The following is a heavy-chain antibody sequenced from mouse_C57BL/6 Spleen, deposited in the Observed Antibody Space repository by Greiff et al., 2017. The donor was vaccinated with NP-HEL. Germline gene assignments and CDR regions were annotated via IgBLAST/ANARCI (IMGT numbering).Heavy chain of an antibody. D-gene: IGHD2-4*01. Sequence: EVQLVESEGGLVQPGRSMKLSCTASGFTFSDYYMAWVRQVPEKGLEWVANINYDGSSTYYLDSLKSRFIISRDNAKNILYLQMSSLKSEDTATYYCARIYYDYDDAMDYWGQGTSVTVSS. J-gene: IGHJ4*01. CDR3: ARIYYDYDDAMDY. V-gene: IGHV5-16*01. CDR1: GFTFSDYY. CDR2: INYDGSST.